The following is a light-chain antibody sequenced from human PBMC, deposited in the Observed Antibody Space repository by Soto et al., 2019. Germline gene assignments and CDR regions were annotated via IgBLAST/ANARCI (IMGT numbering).Light chain of an antibody. CDR1: SSDVGGYNY. CDR2: DVS. CDR3: GSYTSRITLV. Sequence: QSVLTQPASVSGSPGQSITISCTGTSSDVGGYNYVSWYQQHPGKAPKLMIYDVSNRASGVSNRFSGSKSGNTASLTISGLQAEDEADYYCGSYTSRITLVFGGGTKLTVL. J-gene: IGLJ2*01. V-gene: IGLV2-14*01.